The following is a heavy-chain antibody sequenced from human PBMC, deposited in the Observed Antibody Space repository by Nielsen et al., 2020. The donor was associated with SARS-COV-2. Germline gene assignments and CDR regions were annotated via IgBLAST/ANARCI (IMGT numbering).Heavy chain of an antibody. CDR1: GGSFSGYY. V-gene: IGHV4-34*01. Sequence: SETLSLTCAVYGGSFSGYYWSWIRQPPGKGLEWIGEINHSGSTNYNPSLKSRVTISVDTSKNQFSLKLSSVTAADTAVYYCARDSPGIAAAVGAFDIWGQGTMVTVSS. J-gene: IGHJ3*02. D-gene: IGHD6-13*01. CDR2: INHSGST. CDR3: ARDSPGIAAAVGAFDI.